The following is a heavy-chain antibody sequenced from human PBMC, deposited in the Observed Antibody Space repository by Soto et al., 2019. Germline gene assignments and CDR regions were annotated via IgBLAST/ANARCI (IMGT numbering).Heavy chain of an antibody. CDR1: GSYITSGDYH. CDR3: ARRTYDSGWRHYFDY. D-gene: IGHD3-22*01. J-gene: IGHJ4*02. Sequence: TLSLTCSVSGSYITSGDYHWTWIRQAPGKGLEWIGYISHSETTYYSPALKNRIIISSDFSMNQFSLRLNSVTAADTAMYYCARRTYDSGWRHYFDYWGQGTLVTVSS. CDR2: ISHSETT. V-gene: IGHV4-30-4*01.